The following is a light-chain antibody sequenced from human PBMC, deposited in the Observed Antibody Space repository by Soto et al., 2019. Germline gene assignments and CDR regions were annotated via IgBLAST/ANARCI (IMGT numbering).Light chain of an antibody. Sequence: EIVMTQSPATLSVSPGERATLSCRASQSVSSNLAWYQQKPGQAPRLLISDTSNRATGIPARFSGSGSGTDFTLTISSLEPEDFAVYYCHQYNNWPQTFGQGTKVDIK. CDR2: DTS. J-gene: IGKJ1*01. CDR3: HQYNNWPQT. V-gene: IGKV3D-15*01. CDR1: QSVSSN.